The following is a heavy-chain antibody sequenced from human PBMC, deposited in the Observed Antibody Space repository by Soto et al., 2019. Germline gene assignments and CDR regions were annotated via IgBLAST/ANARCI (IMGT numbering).Heavy chain of an antibody. CDR2: ISTSGNT. Sequence: SETLSLTCSVSGVSMGNSYWTWIRQSAGKGLEWIGRISTSGNTNYNPSLNSRLTMSVDTSKNQVSLKLTSVTAADTAVYYCARGGGVPALGDPWGQGTRVTVSS. CDR3: ARGGGVPALGDP. CDR1: GVSMGNSY. D-gene: IGHD3-16*01. V-gene: IGHV4-4*07. J-gene: IGHJ5*02.